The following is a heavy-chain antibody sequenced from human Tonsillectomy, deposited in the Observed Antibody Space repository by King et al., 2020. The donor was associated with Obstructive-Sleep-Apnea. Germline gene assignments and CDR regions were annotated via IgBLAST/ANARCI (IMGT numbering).Heavy chain of an antibody. J-gene: IGHJ6*02. V-gene: IGHV4-38-2*02. CDR2: IYHSGST. CDR3: ARDDKTSYFYYGMDV. CDR1: GYSISRGYY. Sequence: VQLQESGPGLVKPSETLSLTCTVSGYSISRGYYWGWIRQPPGKGLEWIGSIYHSGSTYYNPSLKSRVTISVDTSKNQFFLKLSSVTAAVTAVYYCARDDKTSYFYYGMDVWGQGTTFTVSS. D-gene: IGHD2-21*01.